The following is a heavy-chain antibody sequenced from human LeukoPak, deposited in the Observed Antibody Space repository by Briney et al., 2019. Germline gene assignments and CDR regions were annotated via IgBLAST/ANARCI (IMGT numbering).Heavy chain of an antibody. CDR3: AREAEERVNNFDY. CDR2: ISAYNGNT. J-gene: IGHJ4*02. CDR1: GYNFFTYG. Sequence: ASVKVSCKASGYNFFTYGITWVRQAPGQGLEWMGWISAYNGNTNYAQKLQGRVTMTTDTSTSTAYMELRSLRSDDTAVYYCAREAEERVNNFDYWGQGTLVTVSS. V-gene: IGHV1-18*01. D-gene: IGHD1-26*01.